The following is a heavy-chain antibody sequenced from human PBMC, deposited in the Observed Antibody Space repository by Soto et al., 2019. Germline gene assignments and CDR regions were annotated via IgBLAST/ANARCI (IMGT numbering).Heavy chain of an antibody. J-gene: IGHJ6*02. CDR1: GASFTDVSLF. CDR2: TYIGGMT. CDR3: ACGCGLLPYYVMNV. Sequence: SEKLSLTCPFSGASFTDVSLFWGWIRQSPGKGVEWIASTYIGGMTYYNPSLRSRATISVDTSKSQFSLRLNSVTAADTAVYFGACGCGLLPYYVMNVWGHGTGVTVSS. D-gene: IGHD2-21*01. V-gene: IGHV4-39*01.